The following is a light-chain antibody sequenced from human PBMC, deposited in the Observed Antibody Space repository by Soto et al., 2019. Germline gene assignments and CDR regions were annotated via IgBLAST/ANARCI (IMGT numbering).Light chain of an antibody. CDR1: SSDVGAYDY. J-gene: IGLJ1*01. Sequence: QSALTQPASVSGSPGESITISCTGTSSDVGAYDYVSWYQQHPDKAPKLIIYEVSHRPSGVSNRFSGSKSVNTATLTISGLQAEDEADYDCSSYTSSSTRVFGTGTKLTVL. V-gene: IGLV2-14*03. CDR3: SSYTSSSTRV. CDR2: EVS.